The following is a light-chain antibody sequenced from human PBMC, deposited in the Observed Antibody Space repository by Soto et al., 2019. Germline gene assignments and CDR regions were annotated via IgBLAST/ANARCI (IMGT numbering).Light chain of an antibody. CDR1: QSVGGL. V-gene: IGKV3-11*01. CDR3: QQLRMYPST. J-gene: IGKJ4*01. Sequence: EIVLTQSPVTLSLSPGERAILSWGASQSVGGLLAWYQHNPGQSPRLLIFDASYRAAGIPARFRVSGSGTDFALTITRLQDEDFATYYGQQLRMYPSTFGGGTKVDIK. CDR2: DAS.